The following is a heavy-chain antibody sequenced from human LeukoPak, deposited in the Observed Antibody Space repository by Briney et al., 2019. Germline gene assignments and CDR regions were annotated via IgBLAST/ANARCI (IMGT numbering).Heavy chain of an antibody. CDR1: GYTFTSYG. V-gene: IGHV1-8*02. CDR3: ARGRKSWRKVYYFDY. J-gene: IGHJ4*02. D-gene: IGHD2-8*01. CDR2: MNPNSGNT. Sequence: ASVKVSCKASGYTFTSYGISWVRQATGQGLEWMGWMNPNSGNTGYAQKFQGRVTMTRNTSISTAYMELSSLRSEDTAVYYCARGRKSWRKVYYFDYWGQGTLVTVSS.